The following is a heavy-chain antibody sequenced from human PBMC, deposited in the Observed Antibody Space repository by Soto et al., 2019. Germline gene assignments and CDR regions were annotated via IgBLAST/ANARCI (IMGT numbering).Heavy chain of an antibody. J-gene: IGHJ3*02. CDR3: AKTTYYYDSSGYYPSGAFDI. D-gene: IGHD3-22*01. Sequence: LRLSCAASGFTFSSYAMSWVRQAPGKGLEWVSAISGSGGSTYYADSVKGRFTISRDNSKNTLYLQMNSLRAEDTAVYYCAKTTYYYDSSGYYPSGAFDIWGQGTMVTVSS. CDR1: GFTFSSYA. V-gene: IGHV3-23*01. CDR2: ISGSGGST.